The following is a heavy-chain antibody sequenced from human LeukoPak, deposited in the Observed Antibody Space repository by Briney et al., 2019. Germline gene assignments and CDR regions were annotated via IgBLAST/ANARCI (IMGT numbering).Heavy chain of an antibody. Sequence: SEALSLTCTVSGDSMRSYYWSWIRQAPGKGLEWLGHMDDRGDTNYNPSLKGRGSISVDTYKNQFSLKLRSVTAADTAVYYCARDSRYDSGWFDDGLDVWGPGTTVTVSS. CDR1: GDSMRSYY. CDR2: MDDRGDT. J-gene: IGHJ6*02. CDR3: ARDSRYDSGWFDDGLDV. V-gene: IGHV4-59*01. D-gene: IGHD6-13*01.